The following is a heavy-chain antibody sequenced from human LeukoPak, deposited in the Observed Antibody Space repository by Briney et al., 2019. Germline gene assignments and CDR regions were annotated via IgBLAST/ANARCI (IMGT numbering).Heavy chain of an antibody. CDR2: VPYSGST. CDR3: AVKIAAAGFY. Sequence: SETLSLTCSVSGGSTSSGGYYWSWIRQHPGKGLEWIGYVPYSGSTFYNPSLKSRVTISLDTTKNQFSLRLTSVTAADTAVYYCAVKIAAAGFYWGQGTLVTVSS. D-gene: IGHD6-13*01. J-gene: IGHJ4*02. V-gene: IGHV4-31*03. CDR1: GGSTSSGGYY.